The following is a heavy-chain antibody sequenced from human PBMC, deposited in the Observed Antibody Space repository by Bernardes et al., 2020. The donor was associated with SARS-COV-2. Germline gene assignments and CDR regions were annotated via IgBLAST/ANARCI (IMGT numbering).Heavy chain of an antibody. CDR3: AKGDLEWELRGSFDH. Sequence: GGSLRLSCAASGFTFSSHAMHWVRQAPGKGLEWVTVISDDGSNKYYGDSVKGRFTVSRDNSKNTLYLQMNSLRAEDTAVYYCAKGDLEWELRGSFDHWGQGPLVTVPS. J-gene: IGHJ4*02. V-gene: IGHV3-30*18. CDR2: ISDDGSNK. CDR1: GFTFSSHA. D-gene: IGHD1-26*01.